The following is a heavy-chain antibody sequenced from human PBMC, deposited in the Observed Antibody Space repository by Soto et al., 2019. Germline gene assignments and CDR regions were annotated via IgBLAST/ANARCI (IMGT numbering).Heavy chain of an antibody. CDR2: VRGDNGHT. J-gene: IGHJ5*02. CDR1: GYTFTTHG. CDR3: ARDLGYCRSGTCYREWFDP. V-gene: IGHV1-18*01. D-gene: IGHD2-15*01. Sequence: QVQLVQSGAEVKKPGASVKVPCKASGYTFTTHGISWVRQVPGQGLEWMGWVRGDNGHTNYAQSLHGRVTMTTDTSTNTAYMELRSLRSADTAVYYCARDLGYCRSGTCYREWFDPWGQGTLVTVSS.